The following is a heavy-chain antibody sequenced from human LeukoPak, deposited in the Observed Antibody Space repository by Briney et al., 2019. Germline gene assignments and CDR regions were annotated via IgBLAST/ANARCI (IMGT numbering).Heavy chain of an antibody. V-gene: IGHV3-49*03. CDR3: TAPYGDFEVY. Sequence: GGSLRLSCTASGFTFGHYSMNWFRQAPGKGLEWVGFFGNRPSGATTQYAASVKGRPTISTDDSETIAYLQMNSLKTEDTAVYYCTAPYGDFEVYWGRGTLVTVSS. D-gene: IGHD4-17*01. J-gene: IGHJ4*02. CDR2: FGNRPSGATT. CDR1: GFTFGHYS.